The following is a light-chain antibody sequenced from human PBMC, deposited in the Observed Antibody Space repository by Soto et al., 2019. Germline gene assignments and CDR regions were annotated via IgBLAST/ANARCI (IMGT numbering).Light chain of an antibody. J-gene: IGKJ4*01. CDR2: GAS. Sequence: EIVMTQSPATLSVSPGERVSLSCRASQSVSSNLAGYQQKPGQAPRLLFYGASTRATGIPARFSGGGSGTVFPLIIGSLQSEEYAVYYCQQYNKWPLTFGGGTKVEN. CDR1: QSVSSN. V-gene: IGKV3-15*01. CDR3: QQYNKWPLT.